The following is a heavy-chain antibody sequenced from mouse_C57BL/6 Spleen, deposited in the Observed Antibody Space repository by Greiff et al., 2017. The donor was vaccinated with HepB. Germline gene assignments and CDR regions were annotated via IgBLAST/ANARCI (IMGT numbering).Heavy chain of an antibody. V-gene: IGHV1-76*01. J-gene: IGHJ3*01. CDR2: IYPGSGNT. CDR1: GYTFTDYY. Sequence: VQLQQSGAELVRPGASVKLSCKASGYTFTDYYINWVKQRPGQGLEWIARIYPGSGNTYYNEKFKGKATLTAEKSSSTAYMQLSSLTSEDSAVYFCARSGVTREFAYWGQGTLVTVSA. D-gene: IGHD2-2*01. CDR3: ARSGVTREFAY.